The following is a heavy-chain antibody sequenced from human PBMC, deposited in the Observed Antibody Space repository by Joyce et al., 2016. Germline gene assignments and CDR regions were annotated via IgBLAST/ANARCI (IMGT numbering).Heavy chain of an antibody. CDR2: INTDGSNT. V-gene: IGHV3-74*01. CDR1: GFTFSNYW. J-gene: IGHJ4*02. Sequence: EVQLVESGGGLVQPGGSLRLSCVASGFTFSNYWMHWVRQAPGKGRVWVSRINTDGSNTNYADSVKGRFTISRDNAKSTLYLQMNSLGAEDTAVYYCARGGGYTAFDYWGQGTLVTVSS. D-gene: IGHD5-12*01. CDR3: ARGGGYTAFDY.